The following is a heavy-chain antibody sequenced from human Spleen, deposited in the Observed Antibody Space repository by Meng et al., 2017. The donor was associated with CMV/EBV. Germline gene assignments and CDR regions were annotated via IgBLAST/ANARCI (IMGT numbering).Heavy chain of an antibody. V-gene: IGHV1-69*10. D-gene: IGHD2-2*02. J-gene: IGHJ4*02. Sequence: SVKVSCKASGGTFSSYAISWVRQAPGQGLEWMGGIIPILGIANYAQKFQGRVTITADKSTSTAYMELSSLRSEDTAVYYCARDPPNCSSTSCYTGDYFDCWGQGTLVTVSS. CDR2: IIPILGIA. CDR3: ARDPPNCSSTSCYTGDYFDC. CDR1: GGTFSSYA.